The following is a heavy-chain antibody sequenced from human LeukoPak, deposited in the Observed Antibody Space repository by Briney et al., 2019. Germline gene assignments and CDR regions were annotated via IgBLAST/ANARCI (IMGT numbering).Heavy chain of an antibody. V-gene: IGHV3-23*01. Sequence: PGGSLRLSCAASGFTFSSFAMSWVRQAPGKGLEWVSVSVISGSGEDSGGSTYYADSVKGRFTISRDDSNNTLYLQMNNLKVEDTAVYYCAKHRSGIAASGSNYWGQGTLVSVSS. CDR2: ISGSGEDSGGST. CDR3: AKHRSGIAASGSNY. J-gene: IGHJ4*02. D-gene: IGHD6-13*01. CDR1: GFTFSSFA.